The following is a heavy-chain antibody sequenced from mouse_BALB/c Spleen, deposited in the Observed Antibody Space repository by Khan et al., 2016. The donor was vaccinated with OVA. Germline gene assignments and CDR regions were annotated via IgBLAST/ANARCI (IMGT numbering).Heavy chain of an antibody. CDR3: ARGGAAFYRNDGGAMDS. V-gene: IGHV9-4*02. J-gene: IGHJ4*01. D-gene: IGHD2-14*01. CDR2: INTHSGVP. Sequence: QIQLVQSGPELKKPGETVRISCKASGYTFTTAGMQWVQKMPGKGLKWIGWINTHSGVPKYAEDFKGRFVFSLDTSASTAYLQLPNLKIEDTATYFGARGGAAFYRNDGGAMDSWGQGTSVTVSS. CDR1: GYTFTTAG.